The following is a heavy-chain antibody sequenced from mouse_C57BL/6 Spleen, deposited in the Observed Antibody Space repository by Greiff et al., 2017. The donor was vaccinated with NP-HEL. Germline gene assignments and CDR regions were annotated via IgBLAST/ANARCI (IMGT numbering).Heavy chain of an antibody. CDR1: GYTFTSYW. CDR2: IDPSDSYT. CDR3: ATSSYEGY. D-gene: IGHD1-1*01. Sequence: VKLQQPGAELVKPGASVKLSCKASGYTFTSYWMQWVKQRPGQGLEWIGEIDPSDSYTNYNQKFKGKATLTVDTSSSTAYMQLSSLTSEDSAVYYCATSSYEGYWGQGTTLTVSS. V-gene: IGHV1-50*01. J-gene: IGHJ2*01.